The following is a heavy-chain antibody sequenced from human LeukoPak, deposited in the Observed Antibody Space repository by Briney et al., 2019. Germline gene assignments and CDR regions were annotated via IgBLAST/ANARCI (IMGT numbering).Heavy chain of an antibody. CDR3: ARVPSYSSSRYYYYGMDV. J-gene: IGHJ6*02. V-gene: IGHV4-31*03. D-gene: IGHD2-21*01. Sequence: SQTLSLTCTVSGGSISSGGYYWSWIRQHPGKGLEWIGYIYYRGSTYYNPSLKSRVTISVDTSKNQFSLKLSSVTAADTAVYYCARVPSYSSSRYYYYGMDVWGQGTTVTVSS. CDR1: GGSISSGGYY. CDR2: IYYRGST.